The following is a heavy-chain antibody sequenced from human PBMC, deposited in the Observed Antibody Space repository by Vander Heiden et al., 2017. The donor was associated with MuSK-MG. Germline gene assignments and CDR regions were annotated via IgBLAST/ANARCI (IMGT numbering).Heavy chain of an antibody. CDR1: GFAFPKIW. V-gene: IGHV3-7*01. CDR2: LNEDGTEK. J-gene: IGHJ4*02. CDR3: ARDRGAPY. Sequence: EVQLVESGGGLVQPGGSLRLSCAASGFAFPKIWMTWVRQAPGKGLEWVANLNEDGTEKYYLDAVKGRFTISRDNAKNSLYLEMKGLRAEDTAVYYCARDRGAPYWGQGTLVSVSS.